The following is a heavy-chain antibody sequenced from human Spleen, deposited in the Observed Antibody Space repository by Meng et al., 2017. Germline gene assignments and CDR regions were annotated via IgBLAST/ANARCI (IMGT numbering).Heavy chain of an antibody. V-gene: IGHV3-43D*03. CDR3: ARASRAMAGYYYYGMDV. Sequence: GESLKISCAASGFTFDDYAMHWVRQAPGKGLEWVSLISWDGGSTYYADSVKGRFTISRDNSKNSLYLQMNSLRAEDTAFYYCARASRAMAGYYYYGMDVWGQGTTVTVSS. CDR1: GFTFDDYA. CDR2: ISWDGGST. J-gene: IGHJ6*02. D-gene: IGHD6-19*01.